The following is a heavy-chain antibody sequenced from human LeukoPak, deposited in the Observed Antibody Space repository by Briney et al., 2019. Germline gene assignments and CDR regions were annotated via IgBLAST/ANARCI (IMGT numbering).Heavy chain of an antibody. CDR2: ISSSSSYT. CDR3: ASNWNYDAFDI. Sequence: GGSLRLSCAASGFTFSDYYMSWIRQAPGKGLEWVSYISSSSSYTNYADSVKGRFTISRDNSKNTLYLQMNSLRAEDTAVYYCASNWNYDAFDIWGQGTMVTVSS. J-gene: IGHJ3*02. V-gene: IGHV3-11*03. D-gene: IGHD1-7*01. CDR1: GFTFSDYY.